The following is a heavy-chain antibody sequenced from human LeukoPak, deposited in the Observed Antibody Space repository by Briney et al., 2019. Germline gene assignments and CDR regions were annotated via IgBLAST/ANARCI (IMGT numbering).Heavy chain of an antibody. J-gene: IGHJ6*02. CDR1: GFTVSSNY. CDR3: AKAGAAAFYYYYGMDV. V-gene: IGHV3-53*01. CDR2: IYSGGST. D-gene: IGHD6-13*01. Sequence: GGSLRLSCAASGFTVSSNYMSWVRQAPGKGLEWVSVIYSGGSTYYADSVKGRFTISRDNSKNTLYLQMNSLRDEDTAVYYCAKAGAAAFYYYYGMDVWGQGTTVTVSS.